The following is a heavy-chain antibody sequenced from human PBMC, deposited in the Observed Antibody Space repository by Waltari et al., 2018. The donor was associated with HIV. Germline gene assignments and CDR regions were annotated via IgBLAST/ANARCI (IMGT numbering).Heavy chain of an antibody. CDR1: GYNFINHD. CDR3: ARNSSGRGNRFFYYGLDV. J-gene: IGHJ6*02. V-gene: IGHV1-8*01. CDR2: KNPNSENS. Sequence: QVNLVQSGPEVKRPGASVNISCRASGYNFINHDINWVRQAPGQGLEWMGWKNPNSENSGFVYKLEDRVTVTTDLSMSTVYVELTSLTPGDTATYFCARNSSGRGNRFFYYGLDVWGQGTTVTVSS. D-gene: IGHD1-26*01.